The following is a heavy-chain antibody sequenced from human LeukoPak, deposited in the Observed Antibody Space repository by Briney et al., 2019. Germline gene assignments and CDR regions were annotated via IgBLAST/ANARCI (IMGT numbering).Heavy chain of an antibody. Sequence: SETLSLTCTVSGGSISSGSYYWSWIRQPAGKGLEWIGRIYTSGSTNYNPSLKSRVTISVDTSKNQFSLKLSSVTAADTAVYYCARGYYGSGYYFDYWGQGTLVTVSS. CDR1: GGSISSGSYY. CDR2: IYTSGST. J-gene: IGHJ4*02. CDR3: ARGYYGSGYYFDY. V-gene: IGHV4-61*02. D-gene: IGHD3-10*01.